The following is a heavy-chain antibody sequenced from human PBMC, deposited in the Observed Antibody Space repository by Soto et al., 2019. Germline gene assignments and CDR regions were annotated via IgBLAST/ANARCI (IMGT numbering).Heavy chain of an antibody. V-gene: IGHV3-30*18. CDR3: AEDGRGAYSSSWYDWFDP. Sequence: QVQLVESGGGVVQPGRSLRLSCAASGFTFSSYGMHWVRQGPGKGLEWVAVISYDGSNKYYADSVKGRFTISRDNSKNTLDLQMNSLRAEDTAVYYCAEDGRGAYSSSWYDWFDPWGQGTLVTVSS. D-gene: IGHD6-13*01. CDR1: GFTFSSYG. CDR2: ISYDGSNK. J-gene: IGHJ5*02.